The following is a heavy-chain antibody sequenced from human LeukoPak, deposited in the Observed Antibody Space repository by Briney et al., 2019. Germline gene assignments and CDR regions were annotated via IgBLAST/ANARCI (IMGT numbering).Heavy chain of an antibody. J-gene: IGHJ6*03. CDR2: INDRGTI. CDR3: ARRWNYGRNYYIDV. CDR1: GGSFSHHY. V-gene: IGHV4-34*01. D-gene: IGHD1-7*01. Sequence: SETLSLTCAVYGGSFSHHYWSWIRQSPGMRLEWIGEINDRGTINYNPSLMSRVTISLDKSKNQFSLRLSSATAADTAVYYCARRWNYGRNYYIDVWGKGATVSVSS.